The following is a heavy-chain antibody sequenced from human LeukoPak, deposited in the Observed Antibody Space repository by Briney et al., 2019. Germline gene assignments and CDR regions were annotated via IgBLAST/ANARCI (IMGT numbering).Heavy chain of an antibody. D-gene: IGHD6-19*01. CDR1: GYTFTSYY. J-gene: IGHJ4*02. V-gene: IGHV1-46*01. CDR3: ARDSSGWYNSPYLDC. CDR2: INPSGGST. Sequence: VSVKVSCKASGYTFTSYYMHWVRQAPGQGLEWMGIINPSGGSTSYAQKFQGRVTMTRDTSTSTVYMELSSLRSEDTAVYYCARDSSGWYNSPYLDCWGQGTLVTVSS.